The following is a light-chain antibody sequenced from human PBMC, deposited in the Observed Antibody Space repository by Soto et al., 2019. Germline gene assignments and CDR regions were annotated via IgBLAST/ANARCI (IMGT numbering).Light chain of an antibody. CDR3: LQANTSPLT. CDR2: AAS. V-gene: IGKV1-12*01. Sequence: DIQMTQSPSSVSASVGDRVTITCRASQGIGSWLAWYQQKPGKAPKLLIYAASSLHSGDPSRFSGSGSGTHFTLTISILQHEDVATYCYLQANTSPLTFGGGTKVEIK. CDR1: QGIGSW. J-gene: IGKJ4*01.